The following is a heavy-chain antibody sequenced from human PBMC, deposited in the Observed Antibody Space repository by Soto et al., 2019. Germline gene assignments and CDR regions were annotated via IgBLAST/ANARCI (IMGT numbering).Heavy chain of an antibody. CDR3: ARAGRITIFGVVMASDAFDI. Sequence: ASQTPSLTCTVSGGSVSSGSYYWSWIRQPPGKGLEWIGYIYYSGSTNYNPSLKSRVTISVDTSKNQFSLKLSSVTAADTAVYYCARAGRITIFGVVMASDAFDIWGEGTMVTVSS. J-gene: IGHJ3*02. CDR1: GGSVSSGSYY. CDR2: IYYSGST. V-gene: IGHV4-61*01. D-gene: IGHD3-3*01.